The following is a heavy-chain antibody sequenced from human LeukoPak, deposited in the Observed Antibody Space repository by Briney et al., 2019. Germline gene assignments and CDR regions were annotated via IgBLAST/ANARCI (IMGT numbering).Heavy chain of an antibody. J-gene: IGHJ4*02. D-gene: IGHD3-16*01. V-gene: IGHV4-31*03. CDR2: IYYSGST. Sequence: SQTLSLTCTVSGGSISSGGYYWSWIRQHPGKGLEWIGYIYYSGSTYYNPSLKSRVTISVATSYNQFSLKLTSVTAADTAVYYCARNPSGGGSYERHFDYWGQGTLVTVSS. CDR3: ARNPSGGGSYERHFDY. CDR1: GGSISSGGYY.